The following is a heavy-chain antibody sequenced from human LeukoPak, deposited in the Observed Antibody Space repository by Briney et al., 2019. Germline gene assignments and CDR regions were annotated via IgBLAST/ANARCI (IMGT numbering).Heavy chain of an antibody. Sequence: GGSLRLSCAASGFTFSDYYMSWIRQAPGKGLEWVSCISSSSSYTNYADPVKGRFTISRDNAKNSLYLQMNSLRAEDTAVYYCAREEMATPHDAFDIWGQGTMVTVSS. V-gene: IGHV3-11*05. D-gene: IGHD5-24*01. J-gene: IGHJ3*02. CDR3: AREEMATPHDAFDI. CDR2: ISSSSSYT. CDR1: GFTFSDYY.